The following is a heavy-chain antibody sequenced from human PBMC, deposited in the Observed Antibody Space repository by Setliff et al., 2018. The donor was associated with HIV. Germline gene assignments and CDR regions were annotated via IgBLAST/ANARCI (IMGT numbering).Heavy chain of an antibody. Sequence: PSETLSLTCTVSGVYINSGADYWGWIRHHPGKGLEWIGYIYYGGELYYNPSLKGRVSLSMDTSKKQFSLKLSSVTVADTAMYYCATADYDTRGVAEYFHRWGQGTRVTVSS. CDR1: GVYINSGADY. CDR2: IYYGGEL. CDR3: ATADYDTRGVAEYFHR. J-gene: IGHJ1*01. V-gene: IGHV4-31*03. D-gene: IGHD3-22*01.